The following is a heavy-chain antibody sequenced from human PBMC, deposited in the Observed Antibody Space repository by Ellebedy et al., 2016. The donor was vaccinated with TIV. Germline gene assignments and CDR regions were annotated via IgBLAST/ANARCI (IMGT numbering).Heavy chain of an antibody. V-gene: IGHV1-18*01. D-gene: IGHD1-26*01. CDR3: ARWAGYSGTFQGPFDF. CDR2: ISAYNGNT. Sequence: AASVKVSCKASGYTFTSYGISWVRQAPGQGLEWMGWISAYNGNTNYAQKLQGRVTMTTDTSTSTAYMELTSLRSDDTAVYYCARWAGYSGTFQGPFDFWGQGTVVTVSS. CDR1: GYTFTSYG. J-gene: IGHJ4*02.